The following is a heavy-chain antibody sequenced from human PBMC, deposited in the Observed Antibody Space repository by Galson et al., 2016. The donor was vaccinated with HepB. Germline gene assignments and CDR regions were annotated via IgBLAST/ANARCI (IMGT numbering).Heavy chain of an antibody. Sequence: SETLSLTCTVSAGFIPDTYWSWIRQSPGKGLEWIGYVSYRGTTTYNPSLRTRVTISIDTSKNQFSLNLNSVTAADTARYYCARGGTLYLRYWGQGTLITVSS. CDR2: VSYRGTT. D-gene: IGHD3-16*01. CDR3: ARGGTLYLRY. J-gene: IGHJ4*02. V-gene: IGHV4-59*01. CDR1: AGFIPDTY.